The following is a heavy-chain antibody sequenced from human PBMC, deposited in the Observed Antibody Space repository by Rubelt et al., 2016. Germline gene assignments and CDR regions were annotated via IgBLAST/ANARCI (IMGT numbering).Heavy chain of an antibody. CDR1: GYTFSRYP. V-gene: IGHV1-3*01. CDR3: ARDWVGTTDVDY. J-gene: IGHJ4*02. Sequence: QVQLVQSGAEVKKPGASVKVSCKASGYTFSRYPMHWVRQAPGQRLEWMGWINAGNGNTQYSKNFQGRVTITRDTSASTVYMGVGSLRSEDTAVYDCARDWVGTTDVDYGGQGTLVTVSS. CDR2: INAGNGNT. D-gene: IGHD1-1*01.